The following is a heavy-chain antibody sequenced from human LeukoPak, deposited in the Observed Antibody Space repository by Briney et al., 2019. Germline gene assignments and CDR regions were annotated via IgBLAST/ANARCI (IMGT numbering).Heavy chain of an antibody. D-gene: IGHD3-10*01. Sequence: SETLSLTCAVSGGSISSYYWSWIRQPPGKGLEWIGYNYYRGSTNYNPSLKSRVTISLDTSKNQFSLKLNSVTAADTAVYYCARDAGDDYDYYYGVDVWGKGTTFTVSS. CDR3: ARDAGDDYDYYYGVDV. CDR2: NYYRGST. V-gene: IGHV4-59*01. CDR1: GGSISSYY. J-gene: IGHJ6*04.